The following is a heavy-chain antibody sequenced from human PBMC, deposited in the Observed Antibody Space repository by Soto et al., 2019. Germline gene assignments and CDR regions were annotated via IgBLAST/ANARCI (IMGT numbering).Heavy chain of an antibody. D-gene: IGHD3-16*01. CDR1: GDSVSGNTTA. J-gene: IGHJ4*02. CDR3: ARRHDQGGMGFKY. CDR2: TYYRSKWYN. Sequence: PSQTLSLTCAISGDSVSGNTTAWSWIRQSPSRGLEWLGRTYYRSKWYNDYAVSVKSRITINPDTSKNQFALELNSVTPEDTAVYSCARRHDQGGMGFKYGGQEILVTVPS. V-gene: IGHV6-1*01.